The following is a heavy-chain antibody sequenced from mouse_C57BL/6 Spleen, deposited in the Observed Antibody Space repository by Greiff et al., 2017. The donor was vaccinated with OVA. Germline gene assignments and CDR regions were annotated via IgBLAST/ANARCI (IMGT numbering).Heavy chain of an antibody. CDR3: AKNFDGYPYAMDY. CDR1: GFSLTSYG. V-gene: IGHV2-5*01. Sequence: VQLQQSGPGLVQPSQSLSITCTVSGFSLTSYGVHWVRQSPGKGLEWLGVIWRGGSTDYNAAFMSRLSITKDTSKSQVFFKMNSLQADDTAIYYCAKNFDGYPYAMDYWGQGTSVTVSS. CDR2: IWRGGST. D-gene: IGHD2-3*01. J-gene: IGHJ4*01.